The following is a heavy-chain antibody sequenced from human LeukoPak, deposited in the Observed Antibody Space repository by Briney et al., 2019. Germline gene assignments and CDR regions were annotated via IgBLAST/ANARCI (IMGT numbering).Heavy chain of an antibody. V-gene: IGHV3-23*01. CDR1: GFTFSSYG. CDR3: ARSAHYYDSSGYRDAFDI. CDR2: ISGSGGST. Sequence: GGSLRLSCAASGFTFSSYGMSWVRQAPGKGLEWVSAISGSGGSTYYADSVKGRFTISRDNSKNTLYLQMNSLRAEDTALYYCARSAHYYDSSGYRDAFDIWGQGTMVTVSS. D-gene: IGHD3-22*01. J-gene: IGHJ3*02.